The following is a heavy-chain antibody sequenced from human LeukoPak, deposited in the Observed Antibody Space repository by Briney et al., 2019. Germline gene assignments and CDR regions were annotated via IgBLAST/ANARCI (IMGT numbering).Heavy chain of an antibody. J-gene: IGHJ3*02. Sequence: GGSLRLSCTASGFTFSTYWMSWVRQAPGKGLEWVANIKVDGSEKYYVDSVKGRFTISRDNAKNSLYLQMNSLRAEDTAVYYCARFDPSFRTYYYDSSGDAFDIWGQGTMVTVSS. D-gene: IGHD3-22*01. CDR3: ARFDPSFRTYYYDSSGDAFDI. V-gene: IGHV3-7*01. CDR1: GFTFSTYW. CDR2: IKVDGSEK.